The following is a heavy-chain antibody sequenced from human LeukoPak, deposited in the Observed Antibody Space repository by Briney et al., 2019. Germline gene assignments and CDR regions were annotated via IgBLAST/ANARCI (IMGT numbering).Heavy chain of an antibody. CDR2: IYYRGSI. V-gene: IGHV4-39*01. D-gene: IGHD3-10*01. Sequence: PSETLSLTCTVSRGSISSNSYYWGWIRQPPGKGLEWIGNIYYRGSIYYNPSLKSRVTISVDTSKNQFSLKLSSVTAADTAVYYCARQPKSCAPGIFITGKACWFDSWGQGTLVTVSP. J-gene: IGHJ5*01. CDR1: RGSISSNSYY. CDR3: ARQPKSCAPGIFITGKACWFDS.